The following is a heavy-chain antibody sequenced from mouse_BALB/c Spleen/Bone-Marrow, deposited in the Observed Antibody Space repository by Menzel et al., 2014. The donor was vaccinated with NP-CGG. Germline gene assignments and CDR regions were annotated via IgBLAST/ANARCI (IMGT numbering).Heavy chain of an antibody. J-gene: IGHJ2*02. CDR1: GFDFSRYW. D-gene: IGHD2-2*01. Sequence: DVKLVESGGGVVQPGGSLKLSCAASGFDFSRYWMSWVRQAPGKGLEWIGEINPDSSTINYTPSLKDKFIISRDNAKNALYLQMSKVRSEDTALYYCARNGYYGYADYWGQVTSLTVSS. V-gene: IGHV4-1*02. CDR3: ARNGYYGYADY. CDR2: INPDSSTI.